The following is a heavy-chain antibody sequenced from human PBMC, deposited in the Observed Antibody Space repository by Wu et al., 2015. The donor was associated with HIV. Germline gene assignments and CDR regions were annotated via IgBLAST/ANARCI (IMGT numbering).Heavy chain of an antibody. J-gene: IGHJ6*02. CDR1: GGTFNNYA. CDR3: GRRGSWGDRTTIIRGGVDV. D-gene: IGHD3-10*01. CDR2: ITPMFGTP. Sequence: QVQLVQSGAELKRPGSSVKISCKASGGTFNNYAINWVRQAPGQGLEWVGRITPMFGTPDYARKFQGRVAITADESTSTAYMELSSLRSEDTAVYYCGRRGSWGDRTTIIRGGVDVWGQGTTVSVSS. V-gene: IGHV1-69*13.